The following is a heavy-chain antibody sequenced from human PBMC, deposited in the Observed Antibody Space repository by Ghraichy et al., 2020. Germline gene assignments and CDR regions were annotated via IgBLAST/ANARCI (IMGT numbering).Heavy chain of an antibody. Sequence: PVKVSCKASGGTFSSYAISWVRQAPGQGLEWMGEIIPIFGTANYAQKFQGRVTITADESTSTAYMELSSLRSEDTAVYYCARDRIAAAENWFDPWGQGTLVTVSS. V-gene: IGHV1-69*13. CDR2: IIPIFGTA. J-gene: IGHJ5*02. CDR1: GGTFSSYA. D-gene: IGHD6-13*01. CDR3: ARDRIAAAENWFDP.